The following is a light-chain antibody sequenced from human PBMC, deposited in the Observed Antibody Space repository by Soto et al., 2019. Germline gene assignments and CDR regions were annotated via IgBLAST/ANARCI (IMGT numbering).Light chain of an antibody. CDR3: AAWDDSLKGWV. Sequence: QSALTQPPSASGTPGQRVTISCSGSSSNIGSNTVNWYQQVPGTAPKLLIYSNNQRPSGVPDRFSGSKSGTSASLAISGLQSEDEADYYCAAWDDSLKGWVFGGGTKVTVL. CDR2: SNN. J-gene: IGLJ3*02. CDR1: SSNIGSNT. V-gene: IGLV1-44*01.